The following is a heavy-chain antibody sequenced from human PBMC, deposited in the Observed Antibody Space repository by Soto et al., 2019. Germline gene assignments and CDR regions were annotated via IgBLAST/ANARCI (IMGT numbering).Heavy chain of an antibody. J-gene: IGHJ4*02. D-gene: IGHD5-18*01. Sequence: QGQLVQSGAEVKKPGASVKVSCKASGYTFTSYGISWVRQAPGQGLEWMGWISAYNGNTNYAEKLQGRVTMTTDTSTSTAYMELRSLRSDDTAAYYCARDQFDSYGPKGGLDYWGQGTLVTVSS. CDR3: ARDQFDSYGPKGGLDY. CDR2: ISAYNGNT. V-gene: IGHV1-18*01. CDR1: GYTFTSYG.